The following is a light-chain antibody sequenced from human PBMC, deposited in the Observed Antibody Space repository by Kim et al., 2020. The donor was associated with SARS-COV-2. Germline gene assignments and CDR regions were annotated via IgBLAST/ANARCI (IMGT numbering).Light chain of an antibody. V-gene: IGKV1-6*01. Sequence: AIQMTQSPSPLSAIVRDRVTITCRASQGIGNELSWYQQKSGKAPKLLIYAASKLQSGVPSRFSGSGSGTYFTLTISSLQPEDFATYFCLQDFSYPRTFGQGTKVDIK. CDR3: LQDFSYPRT. CDR2: AAS. CDR1: QGIGNE. J-gene: IGKJ1*01.